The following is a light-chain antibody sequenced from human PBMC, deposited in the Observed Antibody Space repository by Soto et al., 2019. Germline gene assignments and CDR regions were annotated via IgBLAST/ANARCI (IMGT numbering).Light chain of an antibody. CDR1: NSNIGSDI. CDR3: AAWDDSLNGYV. CDR2: TTN. Sequence: QSVLTQPPSASGTPGQRATISCCGSNSNIGSDIVNCYQLLPGAAPEVLINTTNQRPSGVPERFSGSKSGTSASLATSGLQSEDEADYYCAAWDDSLNGYVFGTGTKVTVL. J-gene: IGLJ1*01. V-gene: IGLV1-44*01.